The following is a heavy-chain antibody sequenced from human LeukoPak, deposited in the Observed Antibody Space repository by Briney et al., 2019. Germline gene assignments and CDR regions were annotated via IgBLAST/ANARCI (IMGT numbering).Heavy chain of an antibody. J-gene: IGHJ3*02. D-gene: IGHD2-2*01. CDR3: ARSGPDIVVVPAAPIDI. V-gene: IGHV4-59*08. CDR1: GDSISGYY. Sequence: PSETLSLTCTVSGDSISGYYWSWIRQPPGKGLEWIGYIYYSGSTYYNPSLKSRVTISVDTSKNQFSLKLSSVTAADTAVYYCARSGPDIVVVPAAPIDIWGQGTMVTVSS. CDR2: IYYSGST.